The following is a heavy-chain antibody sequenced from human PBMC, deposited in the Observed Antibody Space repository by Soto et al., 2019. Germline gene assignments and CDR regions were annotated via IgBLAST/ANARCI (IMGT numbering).Heavy chain of an antibody. V-gene: IGHV1-58*01. J-gene: IGHJ6*02. CDR1: GFTFTSSA. CDR3: AADYPGSSLYGMDV. D-gene: IGHD3-10*01. CDR2: IVVGSGNT. Sequence: SVKVSCKASGFTFTSSAVQWVRQARGQRLEWVGWIVVGSGNTNYAQKFQERVTITRDMSTSTAYMELSSLRSEDTAVYYCAADYPGSSLYGMDVWGQGTTVTVSS.